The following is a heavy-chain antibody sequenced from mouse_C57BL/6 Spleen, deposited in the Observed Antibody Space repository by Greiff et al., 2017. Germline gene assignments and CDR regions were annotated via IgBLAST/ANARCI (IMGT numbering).Heavy chain of an antibody. D-gene: IGHD1-1*01. V-gene: IGHV1-69*01. J-gene: IGHJ2*01. CDR3: ARGDGSPFDY. CDR1: GYTFTSYW. CDR2: IDPSDSYT. Sequence: VQLQQPGAELVMPGASVKLSCKASGYTFTSYWMHWVKQRPGQGLEWIGEIDPSDSYTNYNQKFKGKSSLTVDKSSSKAYMQLSSLSSEDAAVYYCARGDGSPFDYWGHGTTLTVSS.